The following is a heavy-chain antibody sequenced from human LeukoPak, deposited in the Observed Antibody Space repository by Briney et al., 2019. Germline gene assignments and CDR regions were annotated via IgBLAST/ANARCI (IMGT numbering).Heavy chain of an antibody. Sequence: EASVKVSCKASGYTFTGYYMHWVRQAPGQGLEWMGRINPNSGGTNYAQKFQGRVTMTRDTSINTAYMDLSRLRSDDTAVYYCARGRNSVYYFNVVAPSYFDYWGQGTLVTVSS. V-gene: IGHV1-2*06. CDR2: INPNSGGT. CDR3: ARGRNSVYYFNVVAPSYFDY. J-gene: IGHJ4*02. CDR1: GYTFTGYY. D-gene: IGHD3-22*01.